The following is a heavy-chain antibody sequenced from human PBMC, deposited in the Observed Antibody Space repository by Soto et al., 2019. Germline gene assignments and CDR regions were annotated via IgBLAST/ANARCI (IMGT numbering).Heavy chain of an antibody. CDR1: GVSICIGRHY. Sequence: TLSHRATAAGVSICIGRHYLSWIRKRPGKGLEWIGFIYYSGYTYYNPSLKSRVSISVDTSKNQFSLKLSSVTAADTAVYYRARVLGYCTGGNCYPDYWGQGTLVTVSS. D-gene: IGHD2-15*01. CDR3: ARVLGYCTGGNCYPDY. J-gene: IGHJ4*02. CDR2: IYYSGYT. V-gene: IGHV4-31*03.